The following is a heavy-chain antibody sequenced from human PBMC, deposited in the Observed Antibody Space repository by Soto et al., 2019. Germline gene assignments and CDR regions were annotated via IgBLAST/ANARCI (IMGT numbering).Heavy chain of an antibody. Sequence: QVQLQESGPGLVKPSQTLSLTCTVSGDSISSGDHYWSWIRQPPGKSLECIGYIYYSGTTSSRPSLPRLVTIAVDTSENQFSLKLNSVTAADTAVYYCSRGAYSDSSSYFDYCGQGTLVPVS. J-gene: IGHJ4*02. CDR2: IYYSGTT. CDR3: SRGAYSDSSSYFDY. CDR1: GDSISSGDHY. D-gene: IGHD6-6*01. V-gene: IGHV4-30-4*01.